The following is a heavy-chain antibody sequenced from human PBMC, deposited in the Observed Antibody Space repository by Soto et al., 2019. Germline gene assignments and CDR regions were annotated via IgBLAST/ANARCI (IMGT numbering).Heavy chain of an antibody. CDR3: AKDTYYYDSSGYYRFDY. V-gene: IGHV3-23*01. D-gene: IGHD3-22*01. J-gene: IGHJ4*02. CDR2: ISGSGRST. CDR1: GFTFSSYA. Sequence: PGGSLRLSCAASGFTFSSYAMTWVRQAPGKGLEWVSAISGSGRSTYYADSVKGRLTISRDNSDNTLYLQMNSLRAEDTAVYYCAKDTYYYDSSGYYRFDYWGQGTLVTVSS.